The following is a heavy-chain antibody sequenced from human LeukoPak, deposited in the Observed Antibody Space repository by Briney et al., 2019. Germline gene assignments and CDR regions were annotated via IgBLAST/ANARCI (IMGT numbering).Heavy chain of an antibody. CDR1: GGSISSYY. J-gene: IGHJ4*02. V-gene: IGHV4-59*12. D-gene: IGHD5-24*01. Sequence: SETLSLTCTVSGGSISSYYWSWIRQPPGKGLEWIGYIYYSGSTYYNPSLKSRVTISVDTSKNQFSLKLSSVTAADTAVYYCAREDGYNNCFDYWGQGTLVTVSS. CDR2: IYYSGST. CDR3: AREDGYNNCFDY.